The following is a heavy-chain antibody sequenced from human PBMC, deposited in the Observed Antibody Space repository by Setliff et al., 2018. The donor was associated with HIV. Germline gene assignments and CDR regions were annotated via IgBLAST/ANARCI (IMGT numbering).Heavy chain of an antibody. D-gene: IGHD3-22*01. Sequence: GSLRLSCAAFGFTFSTYWMSWFRQAPGKGLEWVANIKENGDEKYYVDSVKGRFTISRDNAKNSLYLQMSSLRVEDTAVYYCARAYNVYDYRFDSSGYDYWGQGTLVTVSS. J-gene: IGHJ4*02. CDR3: ARAYNVYDYRFDSSGYDY. V-gene: IGHV3-7*01. CDR2: IKENGDEK. CDR1: GFTFSTYW.